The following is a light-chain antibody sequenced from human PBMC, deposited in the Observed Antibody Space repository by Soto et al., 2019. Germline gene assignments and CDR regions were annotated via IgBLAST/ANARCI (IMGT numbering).Light chain of an antibody. J-gene: IGKJ3*01. CDR1: QNIAFY. CDR3: QHSGSTPYA. V-gene: IGKV1-39*01. Sequence: DIQMTQSPSSLSASVGDRVTITCRASQNIAFYLNWYQQKPGRAPKLLIYSASSLQSAVPSRFSGSGSGTDFTLTINRLLPDDCATYYCQHSGSTPYAFGPGTRVDIK. CDR2: SAS.